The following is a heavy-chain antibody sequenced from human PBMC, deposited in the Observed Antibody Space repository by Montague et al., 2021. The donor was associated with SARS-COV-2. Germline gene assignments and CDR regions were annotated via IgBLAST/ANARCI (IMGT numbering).Heavy chain of an antibody. D-gene: IGHD6-6*01. CDR3: VRSQYSNTWFFDY. CDR2: TYLRTQWFH. V-gene: IGHV6-1*01. CDR1: GDSVANLRAA. J-gene: IGHJ4*02. Sequence: CAISGDSVANLRAAWNWLRYSLSADLQLLCRTYLRTQWFHHYAPXVEGRITVNADASKNHFSLQLTSVTPEDSAKYFCVRSQYSNTWFFDYWGQGAQVTVSS.